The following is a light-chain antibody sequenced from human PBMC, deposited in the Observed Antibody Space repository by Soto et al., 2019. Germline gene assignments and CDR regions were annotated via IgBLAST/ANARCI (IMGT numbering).Light chain of an antibody. V-gene: IGLV1-44*01. Sequence: QSVLTQPPSASGTPGQRVTISCSGSNSNIGSNTVNWFQQLPGTAPKLLIYSNNQRPSGVPDRFSGSKSGTSASLAISGLQSDDEADYYCATWEDSLNGAVFGGGTQLTVL. CDR3: ATWEDSLNGAV. CDR2: SNN. CDR1: NSNIGSNT. J-gene: IGLJ7*01.